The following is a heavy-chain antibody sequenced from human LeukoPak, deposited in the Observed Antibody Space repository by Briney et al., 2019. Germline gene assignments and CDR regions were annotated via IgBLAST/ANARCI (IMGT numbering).Heavy chain of an antibody. CDR2: VYYTGST. J-gene: IGHJ6*02. D-gene: IGHD3-22*01. CDR3: ARIPYYDNSVVDV. Sequence: SETLSLTCTVSGGSINSGLYYWSWIRQHPATGLEWIGHVYYTGSTYFNPSLKSRATISIDTSENQFSLKLTSVTAADTAVYYCARIPYYDNSVVDVWGQGTTVTVSS. V-gene: IGHV4-31*03. CDR1: GGSINSGLYY.